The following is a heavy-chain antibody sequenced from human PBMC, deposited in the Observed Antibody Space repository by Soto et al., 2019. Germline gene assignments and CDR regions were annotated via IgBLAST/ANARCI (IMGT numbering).Heavy chain of an antibody. CDR3: AREQRPIAYSYGSTGEYYYYGMDV. CDR2: ISSSSSTI. Sequence: GESLKISCAASGFTFSSYSMNWVRQAPGKGLEWVSYISSSSSTIYYADSVKGRFTISRDNAKNSLYLQMNSLRDEDTAVYYCAREQRPIAYSYGSTGEYYYYGMDVWGQGTTVTVSS. J-gene: IGHJ6*02. V-gene: IGHV3-48*02. D-gene: IGHD5-18*01. CDR1: GFTFSSYS.